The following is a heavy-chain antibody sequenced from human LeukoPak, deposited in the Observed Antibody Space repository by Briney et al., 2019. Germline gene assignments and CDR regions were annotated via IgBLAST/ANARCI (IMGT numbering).Heavy chain of an antibody. CDR3: ARDRMVYTY. CDR1: GFTFSSYA. CDR2: ISGSGGST. V-gene: IGHV3-23*01. J-gene: IGHJ4*02. D-gene: IGHD3-10*01. Sequence: GGSLRLSCAASGFTFSSYAMSWVRQAPGKGLEWVSAISGSGGSTYYADSVKGRFTISRDNAKNSLYLQVISLRAEDTAVYYCARDRMVYTYWGQGTLVTVSS.